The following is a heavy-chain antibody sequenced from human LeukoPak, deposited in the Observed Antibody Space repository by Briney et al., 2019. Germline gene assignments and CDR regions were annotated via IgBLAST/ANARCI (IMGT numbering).Heavy chain of an antibody. V-gene: IGHV3-23*01. J-gene: IGHJ4*02. CDR1: GFTFSKYA. Sequence: PGGSLRLSCATSGFTFSKYAMSWVRQAPGKGLEWVSGINAAAGTKYAESVKGRFTISRDNSKNTLSLQMNSLRAEDTALYYCAKDGRTSSPKWGQGILVTVSS. D-gene: IGHD1-26*01. CDR2: INAAAGT. CDR3: AKDGRTSSPK.